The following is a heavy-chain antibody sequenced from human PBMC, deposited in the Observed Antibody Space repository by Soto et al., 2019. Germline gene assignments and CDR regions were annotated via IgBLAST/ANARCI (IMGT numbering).Heavy chain of an antibody. CDR3: TTDSYSTIIIVRFDY. CDR1: GFTFSNAW. CDR2: IKSKTDGGTT. V-gene: IGHV3-15*07. D-gene: IGHD3-22*01. Sequence: GSLRLSCAASGFTFSNAWINWVRQAPGKGLEWVGRIKSKTDGGTTDYAEPVKGRFAISRDDSNNMVYLQMNSLKIEDTAVYYCTTDSYSTIIIVRFDYWAHGTLVTVSS. J-gene: IGHJ4*01.